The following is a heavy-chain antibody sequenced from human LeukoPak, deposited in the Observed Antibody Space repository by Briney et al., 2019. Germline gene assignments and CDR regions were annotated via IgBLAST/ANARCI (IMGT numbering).Heavy chain of an antibody. CDR1: GFTFSRYG. J-gene: IGHJ4*02. D-gene: IGHD6-25*01. Sequence: GGSLTLSCAASGFTFSRYGMRWVRQAPGKGLEWMAFIRYDGINKYYADSVKGRFTISRDNSKNTLYLQMKSLRAEGTAVYYCAKEYEDTSGWQTLPQYAFDYWGQGTLVTVSS. V-gene: IGHV3-30*02. CDR3: AKEYEDTSGWQTLPQYAFDY. CDR2: IRYDGINK.